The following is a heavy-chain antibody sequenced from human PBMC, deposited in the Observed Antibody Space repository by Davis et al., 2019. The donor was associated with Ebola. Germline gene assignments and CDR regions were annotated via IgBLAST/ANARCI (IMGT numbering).Heavy chain of an antibody. CDR3: ARNYHSTEYYDEFGDY. Sequence: GESLKISCAASGFSVTTNYMNWVRQPPGKGLEWVSVIYSGGSTYYADSVKGRFTISRDRSKNTLYLQMNSLRAGDTAVYYCARNYHSTEYYDEFGDYWGQGTLVTVSS. D-gene: IGHD3-3*01. CDR1: GFSVTTNY. V-gene: IGHV3-53*01. J-gene: IGHJ4*02. CDR2: IYSGGST.